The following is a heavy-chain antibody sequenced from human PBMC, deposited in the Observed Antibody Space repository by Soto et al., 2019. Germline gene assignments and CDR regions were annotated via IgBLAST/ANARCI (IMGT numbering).Heavy chain of an antibody. CDR2: ISFDGSNK. CDR3: ASIYCTNGVCYNAPYYYYGMDV. CDR1: GFTFTDYS. Sequence: GGSLRLSCAASGFTFTDYSMHWVRQTPGKGLEWVAVISFDGSNKYYADSVKGRFTISRDKSTNTLYLQMNSLRAEDTAVYYCASIYCTNGVCYNAPYYYYGMDVWGQGTTVTDSS. V-gene: IGHV3-30-3*01. D-gene: IGHD2-8*01. J-gene: IGHJ6*02.